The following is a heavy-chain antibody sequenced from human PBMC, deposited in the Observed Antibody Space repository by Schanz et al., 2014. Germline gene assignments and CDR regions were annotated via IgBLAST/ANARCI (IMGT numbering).Heavy chain of an antibody. CDR1: GFIFEDYA. J-gene: IGHJ4*02. V-gene: IGHV3-9*01. CDR2: ISWNSYSL. D-gene: IGHD2-8*01. Sequence: EVQLVESGGGLVQPGRSLRLSCAASGFIFEDYAMYWVRQAPGKGLEWVSGISWNSYSLLYADSVQGRFTISRDNAKNSLYLQMNSLRHDDTAFYYCARAPGANASPYYFDYWGQGSLVIVSS. CDR3: ARAPGANASPYYFDY.